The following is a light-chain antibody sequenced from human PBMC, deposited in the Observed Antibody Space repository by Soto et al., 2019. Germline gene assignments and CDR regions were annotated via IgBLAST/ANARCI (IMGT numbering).Light chain of an antibody. CDR3: QQSYTTPYT. Sequence: DIQMTQSPSSLSASVGDRVTITCRASQSISNLLNWYQQKPGKAPELLIYAASSLHSGVPSRFSGSGSGTNFTLTISSLQPEDFATYSCQQSYTTPYTFGQGTKLESK. J-gene: IGKJ2*01. CDR2: AAS. CDR1: QSISNL. V-gene: IGKV1-39*01.